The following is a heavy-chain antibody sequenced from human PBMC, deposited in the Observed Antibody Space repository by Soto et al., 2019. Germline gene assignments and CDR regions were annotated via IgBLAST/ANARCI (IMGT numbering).Heavy chain of an antibody. V-gene: IGHV1-8*01. CDR2: MNPNSGNT. CDR3: VGAKYGTYYDFWSGYPRPHWFDP. Sequence: GASVKVYCKASGYTFTSYDINWLRQATGQGLEWMGWMNPNSGNTGYAQKSQGRITMTRNTSISTAYMELSSLRSEDTAVYYCVGAKYGTYYDFWSGYPRPHWFDPWGQGTLVTVSS. J-gene: IGHJ5*02. D-gene: IGHD3-3*01. CDR1: GYTFTSYD.